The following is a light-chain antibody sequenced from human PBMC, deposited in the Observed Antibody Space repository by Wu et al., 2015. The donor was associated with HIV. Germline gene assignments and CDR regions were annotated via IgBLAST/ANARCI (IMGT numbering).Light chain of an antibody. CDR1: QSIVIW. CDR2: GAS. J-gene: IGKJ2*03. Sequence: DIQMTQSPSTLSTSVGDRVTITCRASQSIVIWLAWYQQKPGKAPNLLIYGASNLETGVPPRFSGSGSGTEFTLTISSLQPDDFATYHCQQYNSYPYSFGQGTKLEIK. CDR3: QQYNSYPYS. V-gene: IGKV1-5*03.